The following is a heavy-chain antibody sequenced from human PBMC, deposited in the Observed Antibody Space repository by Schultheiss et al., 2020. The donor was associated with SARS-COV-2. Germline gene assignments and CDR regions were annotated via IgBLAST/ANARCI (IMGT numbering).Heavy chain of an antibody. CDR3: ARGQYSSNWYGSRPFDP. V-gene: IGHV4-34*01. CDR1: GESFSGFS. J-gene: IGHJ5*02. D-gene: IGHD6-13*01. CDR2: VSHSGGT. Sequence: SETLSLTFAVFGESFSGFSWTWIRQSPGKGLEWIGQVSHSGGTHYSPSLKRRVTISVDTSKSQFSLKLSSVTAADTAVYYCARGQYSSNWYGSRPFDPWGQGTLVTVSS.